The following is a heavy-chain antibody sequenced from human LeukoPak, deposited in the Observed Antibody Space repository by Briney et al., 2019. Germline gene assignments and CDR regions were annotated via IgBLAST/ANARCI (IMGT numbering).Heavy chain of an antibody. CDR1: GFTFSSYA. Sequence: GGSLRLSCAASGFTFSSYAMSWVRQAPVKGLEWVSAISGSGGSTYYADSVKGRFTISRDNSKNTLYLQMNSLRAEGTAVYYCAKEIVSYLGPNWFDPWGQGTLVTVSS. CDR2: ISGSGGST. CDR3: AKEIVSYLGPNWFDP. V-gene: IGHV3-23*01. D-gene: IGHD5-18*01. J-gene: IGHJ5*02.